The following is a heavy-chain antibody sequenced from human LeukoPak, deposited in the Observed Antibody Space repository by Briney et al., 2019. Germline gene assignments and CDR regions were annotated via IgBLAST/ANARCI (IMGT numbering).Heavy chain of an antibody. D-gene: IGHD6-13*01. J-gene: IGHJ4*02. CDR3: ARAIAAAGSTYYFDY. CDR1: GYTFTSYG. CDR2: ISAYNGNT. Sequence: ASVKVSCKASGYTFTSYGISWVRQAPGQGLEWMGWISAYNGNTNYAQKFQGRVTITRNTSINTAYMELSSLRSEDTAVYYCARAIAAAGSTYYFDYWGQGTLVTVSS. V-gene: IGHV1-18*01.